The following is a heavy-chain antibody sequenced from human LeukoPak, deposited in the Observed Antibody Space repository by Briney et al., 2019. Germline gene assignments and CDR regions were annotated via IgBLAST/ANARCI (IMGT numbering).Heavy chain of an antibody. V-gene: IGHV3-30*01. CDR1: GFTFSSYA. CDR3: ARDMGGYYLEFWFDP. J-gene: IGHJ5*02. CDR2: ISYDGSNK. D-gene: IGHD3-3*01. Sequence: PGGSLRLSCAASGFTFSSYAMHWVRQAPGKGLEWVAVISYDGSNKCYADSVKGRFTISRDNSKNTLYLQMNSLRAEDTAVYYCARDMGGYYLEFWFDPWGQGTLVTVSS.